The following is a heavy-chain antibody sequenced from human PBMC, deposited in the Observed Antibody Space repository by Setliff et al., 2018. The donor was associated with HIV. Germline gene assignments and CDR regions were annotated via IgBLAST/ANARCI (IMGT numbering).Heavy chain of an antibody. J-gene: IGHJ5*02. CDR3: ARDQGNTIFGVVSRGWFDP. D-gene: IGHD3-3*01. V-gene: IGHV3-33*01. Sequence: FTFSSYSMNWVRQAPEKGLEWVANIKEDGSDKYYADSVKGRFTISRDNSKNTLYLQMNSLRAEDTAVYYCARDQGNTIFGVVSRGWFDPWGQGTLVTVSS. CDR1: FTFSSYS. CDR2: IKEDGSDK.